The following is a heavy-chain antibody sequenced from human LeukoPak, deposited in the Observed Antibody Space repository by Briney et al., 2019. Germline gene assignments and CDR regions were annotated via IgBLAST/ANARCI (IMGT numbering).Heavy chain of an antibody. Sequence: PGGSLRLSCAASGFTVSSYYMSWVRQAPGKGLEWVSVIYSGGSTYYADSVKGRFTISRDNSKNTLYLQMNSLRAEDTAVYYCASGYSYPYYYMDVWGKGTTVTVSS. V-gene: IGHV3-53*01. CDR3: ASGYSYPYYYMDV. CDR2: IYSGGST. D-gene: IGHD5-18*01. J-gene: IGHJ6*03. CDR1: GFTVSSYY.